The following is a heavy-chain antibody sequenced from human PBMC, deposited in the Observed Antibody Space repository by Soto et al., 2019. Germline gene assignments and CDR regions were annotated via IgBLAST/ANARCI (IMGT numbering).Heavy chain of an antibody. V-gene: IGHV1-69*01. D-gene: IGHD3-3*01. J-gene: IGHJ5*02. CDR3: AREHTIFGVAPNWFDP. CDR1: GGTFSSYA. CDR2: IIPIFGTA. Sequence: QVQLVQSGAEVKKPGSSVKVSCKASGGTFSSYAISWVRQAPGQGLEWMGGIIPIFGTANYAQKFQGRVTITADESTSSAYMELSSLRSEDTAVYYCAREHTIFGVAPNWFDPWGQGTLVTVSS.